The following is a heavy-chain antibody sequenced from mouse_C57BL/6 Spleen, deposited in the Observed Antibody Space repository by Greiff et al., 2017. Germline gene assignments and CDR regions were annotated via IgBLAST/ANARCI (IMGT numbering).Heavy chain of an antibody. CDR2: IYPGDGDT. CDR3: ARCGYGSSYDWYFDV. Sequence: QVQLQQSGAELVKPGASVKISCKASGYAFSSYWMNWVKQRPGKGLEWIGQIYPGDGDTNYNGKFKGKATLTADKSSSTAYMQLSSLTSEDSAVYFCARCGYGSSYDWYFDVWGTGTTVTVSS. J-gene: IGHJ1*03. V-gene: IGHV1-80*01. D-gene: IGHD1-1*01. CDR1: GYAFSSYW.